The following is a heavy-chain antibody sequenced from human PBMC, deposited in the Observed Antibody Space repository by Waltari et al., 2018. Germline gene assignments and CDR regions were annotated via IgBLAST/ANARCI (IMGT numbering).Heavy chain of an antibody. CDR1: GYTFTGYY. J-gene: IGHJ4*02. Sequence: QVQLVQSGAEVKKPGASVKVSCKASGYTFTGYYMHWVRQAPGQGLEWMGRINPNRGGTNEAKKFPGRCTMTRYTSISTAYMELSRLRSDDTAVYYCARGRGAVLGYWGQGTLVTVSS. CDR2: INPNRGGT. CDR3: ARGRGAVLGY. V-gene: IGHV1-2*06. D-gene: IGHD6-19*01.